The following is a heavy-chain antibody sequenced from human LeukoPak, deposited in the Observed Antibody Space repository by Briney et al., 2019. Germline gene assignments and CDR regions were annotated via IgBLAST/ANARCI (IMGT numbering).Heavy chain of an antibody. CDR3: ARDPPYCSGGSCCPDY. Sequence: GGSLRLSCAASGFTFSSYAMSWVRQAPGKGLEWVSAISGSGGSTYYADSVKGRFTISRDNSKNTLYLQMNSLRAEDTAVYYCARDPPYCSGGSCCPDYWGQGTLVTVSS. J-gene: IGHJ4*02. CDR2: ISGSGGST. D-gene: IGHD2-15*01. CDR1: GFTFSSYA. V-gene: IGHV3-23*01.